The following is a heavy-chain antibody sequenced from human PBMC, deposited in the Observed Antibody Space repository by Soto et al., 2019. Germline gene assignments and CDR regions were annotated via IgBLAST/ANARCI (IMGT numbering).Heavy chain of an antibody. CDR3: ASLGGYCCGGSCYPNYYGLDV. CDR2: ISSSSSDK. Sequence: TGGSLRLSCAASGFTFRCYTMNWVRQAPGKGLEWVPSISSSSSDKNYADSVEGRFTISRDNAKNSLYLQMNSLRAEDTAVYYCASLGGYCCGGSCYPNYYGLDVWGQGTTVTVSS. D-gene: IGHD2-15*01. J-gene: IGHJ6*02. V-gene: IGHV3-21*01. CDR1: GFTFRCYT.